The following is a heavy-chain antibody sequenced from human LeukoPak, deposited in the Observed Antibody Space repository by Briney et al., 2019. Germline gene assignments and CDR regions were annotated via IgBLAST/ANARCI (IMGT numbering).Heavy chain of an antibody. V-gene: IGHV4-59*01. D-gene: IGHD3-22*01. CDR2: IYYTGST. CDR1: GVSINNYY. Sequence: SSETLSLTCTVSGVSINNYYWSWIWQPPGKGLEWVGYIYYTGSTNDNPSLKSRLIISIDTSKHQFSLKLRSVTAADTAVYFCARASSTPASGYYPFDYWGQGTLVTVSS. J-gene: IGHJ4*02. CDR3: ARASSTPASGYYPFDY.